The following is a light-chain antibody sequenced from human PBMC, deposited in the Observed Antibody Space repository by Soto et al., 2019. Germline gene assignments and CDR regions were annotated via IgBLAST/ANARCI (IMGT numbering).Light chain of an antibody. CDR1: SSDVGGYGY. J-gene: IGLJ2*01. V-gene: IGLV2-14*01. CDR3: TSYTASSTLI. CDR2: EVN. Sequence: ALTQPASVSGSPGQSITISCTGTSSDVGGYGYVSWYQHHPGKAPKLIIYEVNNRPSGFSHRFSGSKSGNTASLTISGLQAEDEADYYCTSYTASSTLIFGGGTKLTVL.